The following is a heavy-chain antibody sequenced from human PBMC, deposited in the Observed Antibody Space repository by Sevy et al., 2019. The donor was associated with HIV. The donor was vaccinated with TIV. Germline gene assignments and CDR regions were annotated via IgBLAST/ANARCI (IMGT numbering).Heavy chain of an antibody. V-gene: IGHV3-33*06. D-gene: IGHD6-19*01. J-gene: IGHJ4*02. Sequence: GGSLRLSCAASGFTFSSYGMHWVRQAPGKGLEWVAVIWYDGSNKYYADSVKGRFTISRDNSKNTLYLQMNSLRAEDTAVYYCAKARIAVAGDSNYYFDYWGQGTLVTVSS. CDR2: IWYDGSNK. CDR1: GFTFSSYG. CDR3: AKARIAVAGDSNYYFDY.